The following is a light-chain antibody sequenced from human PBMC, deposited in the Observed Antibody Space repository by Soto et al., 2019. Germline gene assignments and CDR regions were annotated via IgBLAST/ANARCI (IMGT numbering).Light chain of an antibody. V-gene: IGLV2-14*01. CDR3: SSYTSGSTLYV. CDR1: SSDVGGYNY. Sequence: QSVLTQPASVSGSPGQSITISCTGTSSDVGGYNYVSWYQQHPGKAPKLVIYEVTNRPSGVSNRFSGSKSGNTASLTISGLQADDEANYYCSSYTSGSTLYVFGSGTKVTVL. J-gene: IGLJ1*01. CDR2: EVT.